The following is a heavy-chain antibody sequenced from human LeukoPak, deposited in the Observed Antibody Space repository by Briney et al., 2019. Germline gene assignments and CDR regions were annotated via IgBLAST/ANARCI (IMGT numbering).Heavy chain of an antibody. CDR3: ATYLLDCSGGSCYSIDAFDI. J-gene: IGHJ3*02. Sequence: GGSLRLSCAASRFTFSSYSMNWVRQAPGNGLEWVSSISSRSSYIYYANSVKGRFTISRDNAKNSLYLQMNSLRAEDTAVYYCATYLLDCSGGSCYSIDAFDIWGQGTMVTVSS. V-gene: IGHV3-21*01. CDR1: RFTFSSYS. CDR2: ISSRSSYI. D-gene: IGHD2-15*01.